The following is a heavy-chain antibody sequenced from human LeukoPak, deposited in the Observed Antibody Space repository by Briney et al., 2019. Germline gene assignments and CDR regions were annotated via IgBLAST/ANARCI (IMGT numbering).Heavy chain of an antibody. CDR2: IYGGGGT. J-gene: IGHJ3*02. CDR3: AKDSYSHNGIYDALDI. D-gene: IGHD2-8*01. Sequence: GGSLRLSCAASGFTVSGNNMNWVRQAPGKGLEWVSVIYGGGGTYYADSVKDRFTISRDNSKNTLFLQMNSLRAEDTAIYYCAKDSYSHNGIYDALDIWGQGTKVTVSS. V-gene: IGHV3-53*01. CDR1: GFTVSGNN.